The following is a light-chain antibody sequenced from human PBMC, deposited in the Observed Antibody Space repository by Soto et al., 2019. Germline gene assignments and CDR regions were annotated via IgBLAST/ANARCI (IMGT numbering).Light chain of an antibody. J-gene: IGKJ2*01. CDR3: HHYGFSLYT. V-gene: IGKV3-20*01. CDR2: GAS. CDR1: QSVSSIK. Sequence: EVVLMRSPCTLSLSPGERASLSGMASQSVSSIKLAWYQQKPGQAPRLLIYGASNRATGIPDRFSGSGSGTDFTLTISSLEPADFEVYYCHHYGFSLYTFGQGTKVDIK.